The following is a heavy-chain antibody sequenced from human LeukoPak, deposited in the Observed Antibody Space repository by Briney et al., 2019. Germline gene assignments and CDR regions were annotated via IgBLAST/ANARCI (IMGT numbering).Heavy chain of an antibody. CDR1: GFTFSSYE. J-gene: IGHJ4*02. V-gene: IGHV3-48*03. D-gene: IGHD6-19*01. CDR3: ARVQYPDEGAGTFAY. CDR2: ISSSGSTI. Sequence: GGSLRLSCAASGFTFSSYEMNWVRQAPGKGLEWVSYISSSGSTIYYADSVKGRFTISRDNAKNSLYLQMNSLRAEDTAVYYCARVQYPDEGAGTFAYWGQGTLVTVSS.